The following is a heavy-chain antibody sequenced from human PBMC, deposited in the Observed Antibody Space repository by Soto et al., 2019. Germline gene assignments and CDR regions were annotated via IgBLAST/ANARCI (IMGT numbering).Heavy chain of an antibody. D-gene: IGHD1-26*01. J-gene: IGHJ4*02. CDR1: GFSIASSGVG. CDR3: THPARVGDRYFDY. CDR2: IYWDGDE. Sequence: QIALRESGPALVKPTQTLTLTCTLSGFSIASSGVGVAWVRRSPGQGREWLALIYWDGDERYGPSLRNRVSISTDTSRNQVVLTMTDMAPSDTATYYCTHPARVGDRYFDYWGQGILVTVSS. V-gene: IGHV2-5*05.